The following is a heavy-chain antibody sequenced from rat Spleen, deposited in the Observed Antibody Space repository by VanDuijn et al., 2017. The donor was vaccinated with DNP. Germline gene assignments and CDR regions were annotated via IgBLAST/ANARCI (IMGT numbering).Heavy chain of an antibody. V-gene: IGHV5-31*01. CDR3: ATQSFSIAAIWFPY. Sequence: EVQLVESGGDLVQPGRSLKLSCVASGFTFNNYWMAWIRQVPGRGLEWVASITSSGGSTYYPDSVKGRCTISRDIAKDTLYLQMDSLRSEDTATYYCATQSFSIAAIWFPYWGQGTLVTVSS. J-gene: IGHJ3*01. D-gene: IGHD1-2*01. CDR1: GFTFNNYW. CDR2: ITSSGGST.